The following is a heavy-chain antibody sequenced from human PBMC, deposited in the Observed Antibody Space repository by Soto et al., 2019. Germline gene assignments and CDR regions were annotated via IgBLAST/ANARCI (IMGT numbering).Heavy chain of an antibody. CDR1: GFTFSSYA. CDR3: ARAQYSTRARTRGWFDP. D-gene: IGHD6-6*01. CDR2: ISYDGSNK. V-gene: IGHV3-30-3*01. Sequence: PGGSLRLSCAASGFTFSSYAMHWVRQAPGKGLEWVAVISYDGSNKYYADSVKGRFTISRDNSKNTLYLQMNSLRAEDTAVYYCARAQYSTRARTRGWFDPWGQGTLVTSPQ. J-gene: IGHJ5*02.